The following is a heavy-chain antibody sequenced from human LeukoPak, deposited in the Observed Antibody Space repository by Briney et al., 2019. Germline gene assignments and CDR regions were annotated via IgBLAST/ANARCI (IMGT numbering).Heavy chain of an antibody. CDR1: GFTFDDYG. Sequence: GGSLRLSCAASGFTFDDYGMSWVRQAPGKGLEWVSVIYSGGSTYYADSVKGRFTISRDNSKNTLYLQMNSLRAEDTAVYYCARGMRYSSGWYYFGYWGQGTLVTVSS. CDR2: IYSGGST. CDR3: ARGMRYSSGWYYFGY. D-gene: IGHD6-19*01. V-gene: IGHV3-66*01. J-gene: IGHJ4*02.